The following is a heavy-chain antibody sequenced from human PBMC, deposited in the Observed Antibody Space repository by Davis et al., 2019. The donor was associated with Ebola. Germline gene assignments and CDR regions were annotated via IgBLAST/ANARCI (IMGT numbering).Heavy chain of an antibody. CDR3: ARGRSTHRC. Sequence: PSETLSLTCSVSGGSISRSYWSWIRQPAGKGLEYIGYIDYSGSTEYNPSLKSRITISVDTSQNQFSLRLTSVTPADTAVYYCARGRSTHRCWGQGARVTVST. V-gene: IGHV4-59*01. CDR1: GGSISRSY. CDR2: IDYSGST. J-gene: IGHJ4*02. D-gene: IGHD4-11*01.